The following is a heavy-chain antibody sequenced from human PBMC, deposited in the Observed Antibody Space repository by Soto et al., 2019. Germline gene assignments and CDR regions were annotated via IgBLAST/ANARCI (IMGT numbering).Heavy chain of an antibody. CDR3: ARDSNYDSSGPLDY. Sequence: SETLSLTCTVSGGSISSYYWSWIRQPPGKGLEWIGYIYYSGSTNYNPSLKSRVTISVDTSKNQFSLKLSSVTAADTAVYYCARDSNYDSSGPLDYWGQGTLVTVSS. CDR1: GGSISSYY. V-gene: IGHV4-59*01. J-gene: IGHJ4*02. CDR2: IYYSGST. D-gene: IGHD3-22*01.